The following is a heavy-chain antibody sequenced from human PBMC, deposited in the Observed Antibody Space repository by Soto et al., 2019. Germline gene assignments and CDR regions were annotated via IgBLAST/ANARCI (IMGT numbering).Heavy chain of an antibody. CDR3: ARDRRDGYKAGGAFDI. V-gene: IGHV1-3*01. CDR2: INAGNGNT. Sequence: ASVKVSCKASGYTFPNYATHWVRQAPGQRLEWMGWINAGNGNTNYAQKFQGRVTITADESTSTAYMELSSLRSEDTAVYYCARDRRDGYKAGGAFDIWGQGTMVTVSS. D-gene: IGHD5-12*01. CDR1: GYTFPNYA. J-gene: IGHJ3*02.